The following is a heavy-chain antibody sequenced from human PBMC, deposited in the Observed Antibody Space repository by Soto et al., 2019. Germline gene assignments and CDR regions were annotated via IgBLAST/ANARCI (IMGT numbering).Heavy chain of an antibody. CDR2: AHYSGTI. V-gene: IGHV4-59*01. D-gene: IGHD2-15*01. J-gene: IGHJ4*02. CDR3: ASRSADYSYYFDH. CDR1: GGSITSYY. Sequence: PSETLSLTCSVSGGSITSYYWNWIRQPPGKGLEWIGYAHYSGTINYSPSLRSRVTISVDTSKTQFSLRLTSVTAADTAVYFCASRSADYSYYFDHWGQGALVTVSS.